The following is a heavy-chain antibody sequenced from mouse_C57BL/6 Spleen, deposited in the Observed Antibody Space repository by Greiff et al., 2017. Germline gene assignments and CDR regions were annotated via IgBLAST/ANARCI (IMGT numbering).Heavy chain of an antibody. J-gene: IGHJ2*01. Sequence: DVKLVESGPGLVKPSQSLSLTCSVTGYSITSGYYWNWIRQFPGNKLEWMGYICYDGSNNYNPSLKNRISITRDTSKNQFFLKLNSVTTEDTATYYCAREGNYFDYWGQGTTLTVSS. CDR3: AREGNYFDY. V-gene: IGHV3-6*01. CDR1: GYSITSGYY. CDR2: ICYDGSN.